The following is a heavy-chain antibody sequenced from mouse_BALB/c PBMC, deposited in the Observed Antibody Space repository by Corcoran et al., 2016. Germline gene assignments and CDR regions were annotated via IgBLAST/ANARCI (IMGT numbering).Heavy chain of an antibody. J-gene: IGHJ3*01. CDR2: INPYNGAT. V-gene: IGHV1-26*01. Sequence: EVQLQQSGPELVKPGASVKISCKASGYSFTGYYMHWVKQSHVKSLEWIGRINPYNGATSYNQNFKDKASLTVDKSSSTAYMELHSLTSEDSAVYYCARREEGFAYWGQGTLVTVSA. CDR1: GYSFTGYY. CDR3: ARREEGFAY.